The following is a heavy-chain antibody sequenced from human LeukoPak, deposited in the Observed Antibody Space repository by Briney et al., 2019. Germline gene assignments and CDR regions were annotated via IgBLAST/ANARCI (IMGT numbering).Heavy chain of an antibody. J-gene: IGHJ5*02. V-gene: IGHV4-31*03. CDR1: GGSISSGGYY. CDR2: IYYSGST. CDR3: ARVHCSSTSCYTGWFDP. Sequence: SSQTLSLTCTVSGGSISSGGYYWSWIRQHPGKGLEWIGYIYYSGSTYYNPSLKSRVTISVDTSKNQFSLKLSSVTAADTAVYYCARVHCSSTSCYTGWFDPWGQGTLVTVSS. D-gene: IGHD2-2*02.